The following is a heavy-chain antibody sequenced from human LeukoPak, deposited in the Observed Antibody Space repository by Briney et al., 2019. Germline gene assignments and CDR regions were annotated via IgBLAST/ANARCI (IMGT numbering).Heavy chain of an antibody. J-gene: IGHJ4*02. CDR1: GFTFSDYY. CDR2: ISSSGSTI. V-gene: IGHV3-11*01. D-gene: IGHD4-11*01. Sequence: GGSLRLSCAASGFTFSDYYMSWIRQAPGKGLEWVSYISSSGSTIYYADSVKGRFTISRDNAKNSLYLQMNSLRTEDTALYYCAKDMGMTTITGGFDFWGQGTLVTVSS. CDR3: AKDMGMTTITGGFDF.